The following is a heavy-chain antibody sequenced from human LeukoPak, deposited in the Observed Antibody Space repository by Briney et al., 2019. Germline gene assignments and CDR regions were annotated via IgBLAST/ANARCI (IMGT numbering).Heavy chain of an antibody. CDR3: AREDSGSSSCQDY. Sequence: GASVKVSCKASGGTFSSYAISWVRQAPGQGLEWMGGIIPIFGTANYAQKFQGRVTITADKSTSTAYMELSSLRSEDTAVYYCAREDSGSSSCQDYWGQGTLVTVSS. CDR2: IIPIFGTA. D-gene: IGHD6-13*01. CDR1: GGTFSSYA. V-gene: IGHV1-69*06. J-gene: IGHJ4*02.